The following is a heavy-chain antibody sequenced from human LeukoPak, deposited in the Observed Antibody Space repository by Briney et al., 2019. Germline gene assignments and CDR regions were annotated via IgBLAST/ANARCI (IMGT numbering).Heavy chain of an antibody. CDR3: AKDYSDSRVGDVFFEY. CDR1: GLTFSNYA. D-gene: IGHD2-15*01. V-gene: IGHV3-23*01. CDR2: ITSGFTP. Sequence: PLGCLRLSCAASGLTFSNYAMSWIRQAPGKGLEWVSGITSGFTPYYADSVKGRFTISRDNSKNTFHLQMNSLRAEDTAVYYCAKDYSDSRVGDVFFEYWGQGTLVTVSS. J-gene: IGHJ4*02.